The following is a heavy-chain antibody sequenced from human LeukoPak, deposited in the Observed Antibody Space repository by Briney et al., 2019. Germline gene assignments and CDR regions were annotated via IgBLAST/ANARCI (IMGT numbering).Heavy chain of an antibody. CDR1: GYTFTSYA. V-gene: IGHV1-3*01. CDR3: ARERRGGSWAFDY. J-gene: IGHJ4*02. CDR2: INAGNCNT. Sequence: ASVTGSRKGSGYTFTSYAMHWLRQATRQRLERRGWINAGNCNTKYSQKFQGTVTITRDTSASTAYMELSSLRPGDTAVYYCARERRGGSWAFDYWGQGTLVTVSS. D-gene: IGHD6-13*01.